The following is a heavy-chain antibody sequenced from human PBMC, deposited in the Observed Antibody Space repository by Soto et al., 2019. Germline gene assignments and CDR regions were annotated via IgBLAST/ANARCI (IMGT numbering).Heavy chain of an antibody. J-gene: IGHJ5*02. CDR2: MSYDGGRT. CDR1: GFTFTSYA. V-gene: IGHV3-30-3*01. D-gene: IGHD2-21*02. Sequence: PGGSLRLSCATSGFTFTSYAMHWVRQAPGKGLEWVAVMSYDGGRTDYADAVKGRFTISRDTSKNTLSLQMNSLRAEDTAVYYCARDPRTGFDPWGQGTLVTVSS. CDR3: ARDPRTGFDP.